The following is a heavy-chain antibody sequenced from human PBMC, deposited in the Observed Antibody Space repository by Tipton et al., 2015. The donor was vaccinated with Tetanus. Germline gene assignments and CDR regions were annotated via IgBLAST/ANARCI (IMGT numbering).Heavy chain of an antibody. Sequence: TLSLTCAVYGASFSGSYWTWIRQPPGKGLEWIGEINHTGSTNYNPSLKSRVAMSVDTSKNQLSLKLSSVTSADTAVYYCARTSGYLYSSYWGQGTLVTVSS. J-gene: IGHJ1*01. V-gene: IGHV4-34*01. D-gene: IGHD3-3*01. CDR3: ARTSGYLYSSY. CDR2: INHTGST. CDR1: GASFSGSY.